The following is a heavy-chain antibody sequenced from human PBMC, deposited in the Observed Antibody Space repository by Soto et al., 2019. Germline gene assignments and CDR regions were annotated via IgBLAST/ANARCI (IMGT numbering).Heavy chain of an antibody. D-gene: IGHD5-12*01. J-gene: IGHJ6*02. V-gene: IGHV4-34*01. CDR2: INHSGST. CDR1: GGSFSGYY. Sequence: QVQLQQWGAGLLKPRETLSLTCAVYGGSFSGYYWSWIRQPPGKGLEWIGEINHSGSTNYNPSLKSRVTISVDTSKNQFSLKLSSVTAADTAVYYCARERGWGGYDRSGGMDVRGQGTTVTVSS. CDR3: ARERGWGGYDRSGGMDV.